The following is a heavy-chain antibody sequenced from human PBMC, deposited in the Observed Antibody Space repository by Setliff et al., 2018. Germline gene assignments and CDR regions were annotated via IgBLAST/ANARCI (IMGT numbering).Heavy chain of an antibody. CDR3: ARDSEERAAMPQH. V-gene: IGHV7-4-1*02. J-gene: IGHJ1*01. CDR2: IHTNTNSGNP. Sequence: ASVKVSCKASGGTFSSYIIHWVRQAPGQGPEWMGWIHTNTNSGNPTYAQGFAGRIVFSLDTSVSTAYLQISNLKAEDTAVYYCARDSEERAAMPQHWGQGTLVTVSS. D-gene: IGHD2-2*01. CDR1: GGTFSSYI.